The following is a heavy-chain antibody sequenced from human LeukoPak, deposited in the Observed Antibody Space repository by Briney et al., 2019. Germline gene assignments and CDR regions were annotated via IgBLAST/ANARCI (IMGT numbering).Heavy chain of an antibody. CDR1: GGSISNSY. V-gene: IGHV4-4*07. Sequence: SETLSLTRTVSGGSISNSYLSWVRQPAGKGLEWIGRMYVSGTTNYNPSLRSRVTMSIDTSKNQFSLRLSSVTAADTAVYYCARENYYDSSGYSEGMDVWGQGTTVTVS. CDR3: ARENYYDSSGYSEGMDV. J-gene: IGHJ6*02. CDR2: MYVSGTT. D-gene: IGHD3-22*01.